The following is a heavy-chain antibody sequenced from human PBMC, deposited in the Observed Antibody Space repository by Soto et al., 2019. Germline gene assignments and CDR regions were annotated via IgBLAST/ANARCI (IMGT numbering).Heavy chain of an antibody. D-gene: IGHD3-3*01. J-gene: IGHJ4*02. CDR3: ARGMYYDFWSGHNFDY. CDR2: INHSGST. V-gene: IGHV4-34*01. CDR1: GGSFSGYY. Sequence: PSETLSLTCAVYGGSFSGYYWSWIRQPPGKGLEWIGEINHSGSTNYNPSLKSRVTISVDTSKNQFSLKLSSVTAADTAVYYCARGMYYDFWSGHNFDYWGQGTLVTVSS.